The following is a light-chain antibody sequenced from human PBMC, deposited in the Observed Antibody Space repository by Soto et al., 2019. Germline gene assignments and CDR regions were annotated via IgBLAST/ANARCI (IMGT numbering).Light chain of an antibody. V-gene: IGKV1-5*03. CDR3: QPHQSSST. Sequence: DIQMTESPSPLSASLGDKVTITFRARQSISVWLAWYQQKPGKAPNLLIYQASRLESGVPSRFSGSGSGTEFTLTSSSLQPDDGAAYSGQPHQSSSTFGQGTKVDI. CDR1: QSISVW. CDR2: QAS. J-gene: IGKJ1*01.